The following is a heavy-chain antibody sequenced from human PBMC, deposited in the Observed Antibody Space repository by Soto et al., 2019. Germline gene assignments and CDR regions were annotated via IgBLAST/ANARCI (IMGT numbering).Heavy chain of an antibody. V-gene: IGHV4-4*07. CDR2: IYTSGST. J-gene: IGHJ4*02. CDR3: ARARWAYDSSGYYLPDYFDY. Sequence: SETLSLTCTVSGGSISSYYWSWIRQPAGKGLEWIGRIYTSGSTNYNPSLKSRVTMSVDTSKNQFSLKLSSVTAADTAVYYCARARWAYDSSGYYLPDYFDYWGQGTLVTVSS. D-gene: IGHD3-22*01. CDR1: GGSISSYY.